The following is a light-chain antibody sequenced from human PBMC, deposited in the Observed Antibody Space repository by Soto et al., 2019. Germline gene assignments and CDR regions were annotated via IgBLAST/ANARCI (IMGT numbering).Light chain of an antibody. CDR3: AAWDDSLNGLV. CDR2: NDN. CDR1: SSNIGSNT. J-gene: IGLJ2*01. V-gene: IGLV1-44*01. Sequence: QSVLTQPPSASGTPGQRVTISCSGSSSNIGSNTVTWYQQLPGTAPKLLIYNDNHRPSGVPDRFSGSKSGTSASLAIRGLQSEDEADYYCAAWDDSLNGLVFGGGTQLTVL.